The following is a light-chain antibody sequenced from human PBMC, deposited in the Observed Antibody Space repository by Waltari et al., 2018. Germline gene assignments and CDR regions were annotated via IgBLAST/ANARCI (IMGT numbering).Light chain of an antibody. V-gene: IGKV1-39*01. CDR2: AAS. Sequence: DIQMTQSPSSLSASVGDRVTITCRASQSISDYLNWYQQKPGKAPKLLIYAASNLKSGVPSRFSGRGSETDFTLTISGRQPEDFTTYYCQQSYSTPRTFGQLTNVEVK. J-gene: IGKJ1*01. CDR1: QSISDY. CDR3: QQSYSTPRT.